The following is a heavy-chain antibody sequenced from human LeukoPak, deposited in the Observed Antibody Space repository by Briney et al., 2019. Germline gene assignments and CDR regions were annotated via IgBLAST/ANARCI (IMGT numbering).Heavy chain of an antibody. CDR3: ARDRYSSGGNFFDY. CDR1: GFTFSTYN. V-gene: IGHV3-21*01. D-gene: IGHD6-19*01. Sequence: GGSLRLSCAASGFTFSTYNMNWVRQAPGKGLEWVSSITSSSSYTFYADSVRGRFTISRDNAKNSLYLQMNSLRAEDTAVYYCARDRYSSGGNFFDYWGQGTLVTVSS. J-gene: IGHJ4*02. CDR2: ITSSSSYT.